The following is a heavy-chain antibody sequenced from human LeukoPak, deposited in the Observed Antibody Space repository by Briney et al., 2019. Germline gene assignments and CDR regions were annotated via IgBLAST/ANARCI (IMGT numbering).Heavy chain of an antibody. Sequence: PPETLSLTCTHPGGSIRISYWSWIRQPLGEGLGWVGHIYYSVSTNYNPSPKRRANLPAPTSKTQISLNFSSVTAADTAVYYWARVKKSGLRVGPGAYYYYGMDFWGQGTTVTVSS. CDR2: IYYSVST. D-gene: IGHD1-26*01. V-gene: IGHV4-59*01. J-gene: IGHJ6*02. CDR3: ARVKKSGLRVGPGAYYYYGMDF. CDR1: GGSIRISY.